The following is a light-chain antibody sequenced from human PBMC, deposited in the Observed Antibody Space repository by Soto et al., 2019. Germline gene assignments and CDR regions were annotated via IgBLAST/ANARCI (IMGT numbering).Light chain of an antibody. Sequence: EIVMPKTPDTLSVSPGDRATLSCRASQSINKAYLVWYQVKPGQAPRRLIYGASSRATGIPDRFSGRGFGTDFTLTISRLEPEDFAVYYCQHSGDFRWTFGQGTKVDI. J-gene: IGKJ1*01. CDR1: QSINKAY. CDR2: GAS. CDR3: QHSGDFRWT. V-gene: IGKV3-20*01.